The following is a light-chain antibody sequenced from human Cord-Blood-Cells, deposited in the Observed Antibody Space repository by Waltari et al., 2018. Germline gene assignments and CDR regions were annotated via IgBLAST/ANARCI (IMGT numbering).Light chain of an antibody. V-gene: IGLV1-51*01. CDR2: DNN. CDR1: SSNIGNNY. Sequence: QSVLTQQPPVSAAPGQQVTTSCSGSSSNIGNNYVSWYQQLPETAPKLLSYDNNKRPPGIPDRFSGSKSGTSAILGITGLQTGDEADYYCGTWDSSLSAYVFGTGTKVTVL. CDR3: GTWDSSLSAYV. J-gene: IGLJ1*01.